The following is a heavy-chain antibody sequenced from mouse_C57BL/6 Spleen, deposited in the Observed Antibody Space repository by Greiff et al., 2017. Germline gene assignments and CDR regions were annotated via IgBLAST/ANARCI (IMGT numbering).Heavy chain of an antibody. D-gene: IGHD2-1*01. CDR1: GYTFTSYG. CDR2: IYPRSGNT. J-gene: IGHJ1*03. Sequence: QVQLQQSGAELARPGASVKLSCKASGYTFTSYGISWVKQRTGQGLEWIGEIYPRSGNTYYNEKFKGKATLTADKSSGTAYMELRSLTSADSAVYFCARRDGNYGYFDVWGTGTTVTVSS. CDR3: ARRDGNYGYFDV. V-gene: IGHV1-81*01.